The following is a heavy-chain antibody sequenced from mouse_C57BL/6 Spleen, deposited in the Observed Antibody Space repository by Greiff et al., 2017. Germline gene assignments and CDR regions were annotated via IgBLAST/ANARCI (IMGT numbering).Heavy chain of an antibody. CDR3: TRKGCYQGFFWWYFDV. Sequence: VQLQESGAELVRPGASVTLSCKASGFTFTDYEMHWVKQTPVHGLEWIGAIDPETGGTASYQQFQGKAILTADKSSSTDYMELRSMTYEDSAVYYGTRKGCYQGFFWWYFDVWGTGTTVTVSS. CDR2: IDPETGGT. V-gene: IGHV1-15*01. D-gene: IGHD3-2*02. CDR1: GFTFTDYE. J-gene: IGHJ1*03.